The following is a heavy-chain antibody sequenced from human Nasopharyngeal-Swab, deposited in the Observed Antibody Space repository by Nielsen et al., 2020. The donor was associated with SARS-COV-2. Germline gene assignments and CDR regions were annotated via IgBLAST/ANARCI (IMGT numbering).Heavy chain of an antibody. V-gene: IGHV4-31*03. D-gene: IGHD3-10*01. CDR2: IYYSGST. CDR1: GGSISSGGYY. Sequence: SQTLPLTCTFSGGSISSGGYYWSWIRQHPGKGLEWIGYIYYSGSTYYNPSLKIRVTISVDTSKNKFFPKLSSVTAADTAVYYCARDSMSSYGSGRGIPDWGQGTLVTVSS. J-gene: IGHJ4*02. CDR3: ARDSMSSYGSGRGIPD.